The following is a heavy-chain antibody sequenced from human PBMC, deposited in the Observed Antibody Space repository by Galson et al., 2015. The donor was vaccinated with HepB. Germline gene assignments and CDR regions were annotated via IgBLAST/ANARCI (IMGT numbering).Heavy chain of an antibody. CDR2: IKQDGSQK. D-gene: IGHD2-15*01. CDR1: GFTFSNYW. Sequence: SLRLSCAASGFTFSNYWMSWVRQTPGKGLEWVANIKQDGSQKYYVDSVKGRFTISRDNAKNSLYLQMNSLRAEDTAVYYCARSSCSDSIRVAGNWGQGTLVTVSS. J-gene: IGHJ4*02. V-gene: IGHV3-7*03. CDR3: ARSSCSDSIRVAGN.